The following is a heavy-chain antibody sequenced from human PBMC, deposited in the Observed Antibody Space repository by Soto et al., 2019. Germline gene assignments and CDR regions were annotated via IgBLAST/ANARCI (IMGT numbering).Heavy chain of an antibody. D-gene: IGHD3-10*01. CDR2: ISSNGGST. CDR1: GFTFSSYA. J-gene: IGHJ3*02. CDR3: VRAGGKWFDDAFDI. Sequence: GGSLRLSCSASGFTFSSYAMHWVRQAPGKGLEYVSAISSNGGSTYYADSVKGRFTISRDNSKNTLYLQMSSLRAEDTAVYYCVRAGGKWFDDAFDIWGQGTMVTVSS. V-gene: IGHV3-64D*06.